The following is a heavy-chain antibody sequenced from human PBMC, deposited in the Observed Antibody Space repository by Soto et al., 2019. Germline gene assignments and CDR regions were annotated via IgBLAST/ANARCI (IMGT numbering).Heavy chain of an antibody. Sequence: GGSLRLSCAASGFTFSDYYMSWIRQAPGRGLEWVSYISSSSYTNYADSVKGRFTISRDNAKNSLYLQMNSLRAEDTAVYYCARAYDFWAPFDYWGQGTLVTVSS. CDR3: ARAYDFWAPFDY. D-gene: IGHD3-3*01. CDR2: ISSSSYT. V-gene: IGHV3-11*06. CDR1: GFTFSDYY. J-gene: IGHJ4*02.